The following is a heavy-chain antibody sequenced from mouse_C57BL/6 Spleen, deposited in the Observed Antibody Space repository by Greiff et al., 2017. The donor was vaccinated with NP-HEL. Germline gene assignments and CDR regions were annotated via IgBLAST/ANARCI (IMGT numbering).Heavy chain of an antibody. CDR2: IYPGSGNT. J-gene: IGHJ4*01. V-gene: IGHV1-66*01. CDR3: ARGGSNWDENYAMDY. Sequence: QVQLQQSGPELVKPGASVKISCKASGYSFTSYYIHWVKQRPGQGLEWIGWIYPGSGNTKYNEKFKGKATLTADTSSSTAYMQLSSLTSEDSAVYYCARGGSNWDENYAMDYWGQGTSVTVSS. D-gene: IGHD4-1*01. CDR1: GYSFTSYY.